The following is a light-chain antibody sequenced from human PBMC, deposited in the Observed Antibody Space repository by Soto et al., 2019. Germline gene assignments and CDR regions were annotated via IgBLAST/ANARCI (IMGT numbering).Light chain of an antibody. Sequence: EIVMTQSPATLSVSPGERATLSYRASQSVSSNLAWYQQKPGQAPRLLIYGASTRATAIPARFSGSGSGTEFTLTISSLQSEDFAVYYCQQYNNWPPTWTFGQGTKVEIK. J-gene: IGKJ1*01. V-gene: IGKV3-15*01. CDR2: GAS. CDR1: QSVSSN. CDR3: QQYNNWPPTWT.